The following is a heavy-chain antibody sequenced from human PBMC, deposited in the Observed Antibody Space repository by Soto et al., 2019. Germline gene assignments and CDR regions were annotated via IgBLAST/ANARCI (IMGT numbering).Heavy chain of an antibody. CDR2: IRAYNGNT. CDR3: ARGGPPETP. Sequence: SVKVSCKASGYSFTSYVIICVRQAPGQGLEWMGWIRAYNGNTNYAQKFQGRVTMTTDTSTSTAYMELRSLRSDDTAVYYCARGGPPETPWGQGTLVTVSS. V-gene: IGHV1-18*01. CDR1: GYSFTSYV. J-gene: IGHJ5*02.